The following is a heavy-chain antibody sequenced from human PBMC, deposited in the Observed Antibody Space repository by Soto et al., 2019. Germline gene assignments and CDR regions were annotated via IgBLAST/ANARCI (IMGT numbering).Heavy chain of an antibody. Sequence: GGSLRLSCTASGFTFSIYAMHWVRQAPGKGLEWVSIISFDGKKIDYAGSVRGRFTISRDNSQSTLYLQMDSLRTEDTAVYYCARRDFYCRGRNCFSGDYAMDVWGQGTTVTVSS. CDR2: ISFDGKKI. CDR1: GFTFSIYA. V-gene: IGHV3-30*04. CDR3: ARRDFYCRGRNCFSGDYAMDV. D-gene: IGHD2-15*01. J-gene: IGHJ6*02.